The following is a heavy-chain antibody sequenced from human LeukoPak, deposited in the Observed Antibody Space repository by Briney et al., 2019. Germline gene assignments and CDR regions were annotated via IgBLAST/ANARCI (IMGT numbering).Heavy chain of an antibody. CDR3: ATKTHGYDFWSGYYGSYPFDP. Sequence: ASVKVSCKASGYTFTGYYMHWVRQAPGKGLEWMGGFDPEDGETIYAQKFQGRVTMTEDTSTDTAYMELSSLRSEDTAVYYCATKTHGYDFWSGYYGSYPFDPWGQGTLSPSPQ. V-gene: IGHV1-24*01. D-gene: IGHD3-3*01. CDR1: GYTFTGYY. J-gene: IGHJ5*02. CDR2: FDPEDGET.